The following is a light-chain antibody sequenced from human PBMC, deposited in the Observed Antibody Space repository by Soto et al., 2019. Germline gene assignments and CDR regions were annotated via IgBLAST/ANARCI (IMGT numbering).Light chain of an antibody. Sequence: EIVLTQSPATLSLSPGERATLSCRASQSVAGNLAWYQHKPGQAPRLLIYGAYTGATGIQARFSGSGSGTEFTLTIRSLQSGDFAVYYCKQYNSWPGTVGQGTKVDIK. CDR1: QSVAGN. CDR3: KQYNSWPGT. CDR2: GAY. J-gene: IGKJ1*01. V-gene: IGKV3-15*01.